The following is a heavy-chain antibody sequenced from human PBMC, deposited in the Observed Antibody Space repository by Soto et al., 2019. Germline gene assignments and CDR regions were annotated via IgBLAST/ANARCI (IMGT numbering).Heavy chain of an antibody. V-gene: IGHV3-23*01. CDR3: ARAGDYGDYQLYYYYMDV. CDR1: GFTFSNYA. CDR2: ISGSGDST. D-gene: IGHD4-17*01. J-gene: IGHJ6*03. Sequence: PXGSLRLSCAASGFTFSNYAMTWVRRAPGKGLEWVSVISGSGDSTYYADSVKGRVTISRDNSKNTLYLEMNSLRGEDTAVYYCARAGDYGDYQLYYYYMDVWGKGTTVTVSS.